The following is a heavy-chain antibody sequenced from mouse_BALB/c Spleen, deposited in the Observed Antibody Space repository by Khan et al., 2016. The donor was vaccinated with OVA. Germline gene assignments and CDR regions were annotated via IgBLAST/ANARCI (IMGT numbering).Heavy chain of an antibody. CDR1: GFTFTTYG. CDR3: TRLDYYDDRGGFAY. J-gene: IGHJ3*01. V-gene: IGHV5-6*01. CDR2: VSTGGTYT. Sequence: EVELLESGGDLVKPGGSLKLSCVASGFTFTTYGMSWVRQAPDKRLEWVATVSTGGTYTYYPDSVKGRFTISRDHAKNTLYLPMNGLRSEETAMFVCTRLDYYDDRGGFAYWGQGTLVTVS. D-gene: IGHD1-1*01.